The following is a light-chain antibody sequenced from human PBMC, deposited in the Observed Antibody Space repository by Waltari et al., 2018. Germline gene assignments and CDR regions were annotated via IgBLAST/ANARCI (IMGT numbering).Light chain of an antibody. CDR2: EAS. Sequence: VLTQSPATLSLSPGERATLSCRASQSVDDYMAWYQQKPGQSPRLLNYEASNRATGIPIRVSGSGFGTDFTLTISSLEPDDFAHYYCQQRRNWPPTFGQGTKVEIK. J-gene: IGKJ1*01. CDR1: QSVDDY. V-gene: IGKV3-11*01. CDR3: QQRRNWPPT.